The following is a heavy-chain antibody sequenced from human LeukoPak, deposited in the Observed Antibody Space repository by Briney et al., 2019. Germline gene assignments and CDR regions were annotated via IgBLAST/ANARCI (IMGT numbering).Heavy chain of an antibody. V-gene: IGHV1-69*02. CDR1: GGTFSSYT. D-gene: IGHD2-2*01. Sequence: SVKVSCKASGGTFSSYTISWVRQAPGQGLEWMGRTIPILGIANYAQKFQGRVTITADKSTSTAHMEVSRLRSDDTAVYYCARANFLYCSSSTCLFDYWGQGTLVTVSS. CDR3: ARANFLYCSSSTCLFDY. J-gene: IGHJ4*02. CDR2: TIPILGIA.